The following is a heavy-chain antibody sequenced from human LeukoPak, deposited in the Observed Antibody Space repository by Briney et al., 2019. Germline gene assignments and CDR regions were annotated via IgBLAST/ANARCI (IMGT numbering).Heavy chain of an antibody. Sequence: GGSLRLSCAAYGFTFSDYYMSWIRQAPGKGLEWVSYISSSGSTIYYADSVKGRFTISRDNAKNSLYLQMNSLRAEDTAVYYCAKVRTPRSGWYAFDYWGQGTLVTVSS. CDR2: ISSSGSTI. CDR3: AKVRTPRSGWYAFDY. V-gene: IGHV3-11*01. J-gene: IGHJ4*02. CDR1: GFTFSDYY. D-gene: IGHD6-19*01.